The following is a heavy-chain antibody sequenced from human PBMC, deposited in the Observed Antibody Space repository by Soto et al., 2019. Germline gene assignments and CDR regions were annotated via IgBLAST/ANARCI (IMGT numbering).Heavy chain of an antibody. CDR3: ARLDPYGDYALLDY. D-gene: IGHD4-17*01. J-gene: IGHJ4*02. V-gene: IGHV4-59*01. CDR1: GGSISSYY. CDR2: IYYSGST. Sequence: QVQLQESGPGLVKPSETLSLTCTVSGGSISSYYWSWIRQPPGKGLEWIGYIYYSGSTNYNPSLRGRVTISVDTSKNQFSLKLSSVTAADTAVYYCARLDPYGDYALLDYWGQGTLVTVSS.